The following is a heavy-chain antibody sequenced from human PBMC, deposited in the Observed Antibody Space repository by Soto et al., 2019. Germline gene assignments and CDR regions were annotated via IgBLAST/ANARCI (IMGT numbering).Heavy chain of an antibody. V-gene: IGHV1-69*13. D-gene: IGHD3-16*01. J-gene: IGHJ4*02. Sequence: ASVKVSCXASGYTFTSYDINWVRQDNGQGLEWMGGIIPFFGTAEYSQKFEDRITITADESTNTVYMDLRSLTSEDTAIYYCARTAPMDAGDKYYYDFWGQGALVTVSS. CDR1: GYTFTSYD. CDR3: ARTAPMDAGDKYYYDF. CDR2: IIPFFGTA.